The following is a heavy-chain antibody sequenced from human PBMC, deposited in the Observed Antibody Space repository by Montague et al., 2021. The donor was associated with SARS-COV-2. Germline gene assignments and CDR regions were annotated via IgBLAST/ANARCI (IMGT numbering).Heavy chain of an antibody. J-gene: IGHJ5*02. CDR3: ASRGVHDICRTLEGGLNP. CDR2: IFHSGSL. D-gene: IGHD1-1*01. CDR1: GGSINSSNW. V-gene: IGHV4-4*02. Sequence: SETLSLTCAVSGGSINSSNWWSWVRQPPGKGLEWIGEIFHSGSLNYNPSFYSRVTISVDKFRNQFSLKLTFVTAADTAVYYCASRGVHDICRTLEGGLNPWGQGTTVTVSS.